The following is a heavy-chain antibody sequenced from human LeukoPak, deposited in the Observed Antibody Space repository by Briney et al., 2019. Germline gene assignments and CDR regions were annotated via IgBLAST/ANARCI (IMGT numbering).Heavy chain of an antibody. CDR2: ISGSGGST. V-gene: IGHV3-23*01. CDR3: AKDDSKGWCYWYFDL. CDR1: GFTFSSYA. J-gene: IGHJ2*01. Sequence: PGGSLRLSCAASGFTFSSYAMSWVRQAPGKGLEWVSAISGSGGSTYYADSVKGRFTISRDNSKNTLYLQMNSLRAEDTAVYYCAKDDSKGWCYWYFDLWGRGTLVTVSS. D-gene: IGHD6-19*01.